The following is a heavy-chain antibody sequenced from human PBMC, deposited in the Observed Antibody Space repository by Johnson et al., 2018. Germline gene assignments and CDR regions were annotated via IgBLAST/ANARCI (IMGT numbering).Heavy chain of an antibody. D-gene: IGHD6-19*01. CDR3: SRQREAVAGLYSVDV. J-gene: IGHJ6*02. CDR2: IWYDGSNN. Sequence: QVQLVESGGGVVQPGRSLRLSCAASGFNFDTYGLHWVRQAPGKGLEWVAVIWYDGSNNYYGDSVKGRFTISRDDPKNTLYLQMDSPRDADTAVYYCSRQREAVAGLYSVDVWGQGTTVTVS. V-gene: IGHV3-33*08. CDR1: GFNFDTYG.